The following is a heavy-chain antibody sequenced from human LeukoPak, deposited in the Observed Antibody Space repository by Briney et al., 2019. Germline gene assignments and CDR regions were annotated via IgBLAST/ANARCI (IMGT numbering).Heavy chain of an antibody. Sequence: ASVKVSCKASGYTFTSYGISWVRQAPGQGLEGMGWISAYNGNTNYAQKLQGRVTMTTDTSTSTAYMELRSLRSGDTAVYYCARSEYYYDSSGYSYYYYGMDVWGQGTTVTVSS. J-gene: IGHJ6*02. CDR1: GYTFTSYG. CDR2: ISAYNGNT. D-gene: IGHD3-22*01. CDR3: ARSEYYYDSSGYSYYYYGMDV. V-gene: IGHV1-18*01.